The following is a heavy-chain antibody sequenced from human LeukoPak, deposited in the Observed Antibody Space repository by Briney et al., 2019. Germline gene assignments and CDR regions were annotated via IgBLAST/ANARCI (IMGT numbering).Heavy chain of an antibody. D-gene: IGHD3-3*01. CDR1: GGSISSYY. J-gene: IGHJ4*02. V-gene: IGHV4-59*01. CDR3: ARGVPEYYDFWSGYFYYFDY. Sequence: LSGTLSLTCTVSGGSISSYYWSWIRQPPGKGLEWIGYIYYSGSTNYNPSLKSRVTISVDTSKNQFSLKLTSVTAADTAVYYCARGVPEYYDFWSGYFYYFDYWGQGTLVTVSS. CDR2: IYYSGST.